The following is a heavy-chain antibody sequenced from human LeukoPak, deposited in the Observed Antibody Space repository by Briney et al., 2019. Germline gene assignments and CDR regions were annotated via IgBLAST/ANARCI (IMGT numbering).Heavy chain of an antibody. Sequence: GESLKISGKGSGYSFSTYWISWVRQMTGKGLEWVGRIDPSDSYTNYSPSFNGHLPISPDNSISTAYLQWSSLKASDTAVYYCARHRPGYRNGYASFDYWGQGTLVTVSS. J-gene: IGHJ4*02. D-gene: IGHD5-12*01. CDR3: ARHRPGYRNGYASFDY. CDR1: GYSFSTYW. V-gene: IGHV5-10-1*01. CDR2: IDPSDSYT.